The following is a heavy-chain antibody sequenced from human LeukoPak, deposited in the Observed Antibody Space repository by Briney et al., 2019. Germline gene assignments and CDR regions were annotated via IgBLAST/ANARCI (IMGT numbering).Heavy chain of an antibody. V-gene: IGHV3-11*01. CDR1: GFTFSDYY. J-gene: IGHJ4*02. D-gene: IGHD2-21*02. Sequence: GGSLRLSCAASGFTFSDYYMSWIRQAPGKGLEWVSYISHSGSNMYHADSVKGRFTISRDNAKNSLHLQMNSLRAEDTAVYYCARRNSRGDPNLDYWGQGTLVTVSS. CDR3: ARRNSRGDPNLDY. CDR2: ISHSGSNM.